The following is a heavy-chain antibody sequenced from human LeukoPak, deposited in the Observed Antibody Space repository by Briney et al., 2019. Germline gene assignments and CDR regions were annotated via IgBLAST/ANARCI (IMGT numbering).Heavy chain of an antibody. CDR1: GYTFTSYD. J-gene: IGHJ3*02. CDR2: MNPNSGNT. V-gene: IGHV1-8*01. D-gene: IGHD3-22*01. CDR3: ARGFYYDSSGYYAFDI. Sequence: GASVKVSCKASGYTFTSYDINWVRQATGQGLEWMGWMNPNSGNTGYAQKFQGRVTMTGNTSISTAYMELTSLRSEDTAVYYCARGFYYDSSGYYAFDIWGQGTMVTVSS.